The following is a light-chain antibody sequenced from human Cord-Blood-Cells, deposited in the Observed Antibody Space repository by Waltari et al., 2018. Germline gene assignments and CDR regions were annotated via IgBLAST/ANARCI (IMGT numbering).Light chain of an antibody. CDR2: AAS. V-gene: IGKV1-39*01. Sequence: DIQMTQSPSYLSASVGERVTITCRASQGISSYLNWYQQKPGKAPKLLIYAASSLQSGVPSRCSGSGSGTDFTLTISSLQPEDFATYYCQQSYSTPYTFGQGTKLEIK. CDR3: QQSYSTPYT. CDR1: QGISSY. J-gene: IGKJ2*01.